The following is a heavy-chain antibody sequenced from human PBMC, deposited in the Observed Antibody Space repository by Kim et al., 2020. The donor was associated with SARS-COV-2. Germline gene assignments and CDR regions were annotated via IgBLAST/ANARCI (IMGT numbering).Heavy chain of an antibody. CDR1: GYTFTGYY. CDR3: ASSILEKVYGMDV. Sequence: ASVKVSCKASGYTFTGYYMHWVRQAPGQGLEWMGRINPNSGGTNFAQKFQGRVTMTRDTSISTAYMELSRLRSDDTAVYYCASSILEKVYGMDVWGQGTTVTVSS. J-gene: IGHJ6*02. CDR2: INPNSGGT. V-gene: IGHV1-2*06. D-gene: IGHD1-26*01.